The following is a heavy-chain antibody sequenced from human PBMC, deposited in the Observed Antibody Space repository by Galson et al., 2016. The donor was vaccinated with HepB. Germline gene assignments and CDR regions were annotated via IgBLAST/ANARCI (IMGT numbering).Heavy chain of an antibody. J-gene: IGHJ6*02. CDR1: GYAFSHYG. Sequence: SVKVSCKASGYAFSHYGVTWVRQAPGQGLEWMGRISASNGQTNSAQKLQDRVTMTIDTFRSTAYMEVRSRRSDDTAVYYCAREKWETLRFYYARDVWGQGTTVNVS. V-gene: IGHV1-18*01. D-gene: IGHD1-26*01. CDR2: ISASNGQT. CDR3: AREKWETLRFYYARDV.